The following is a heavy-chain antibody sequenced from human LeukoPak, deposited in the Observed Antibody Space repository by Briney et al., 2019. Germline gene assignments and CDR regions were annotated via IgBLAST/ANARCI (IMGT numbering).Heavy chain of an antibody. CDR2: TYYRSKWYN. CDR1: GDSVSSNSVA. D-gene: IGHD2/OR15-2a*01. CDR3: AREIVVGSTLWVDP. V-gene: IGHV6-1*01. Sequence: SQTLSLTCGISGDSVSSNSVAWHWIRQSPSRGLEWLGRTYYRSKWYNHYAPSVESRITINPDTAKNQLSLQLNSVTPEDTAVYYCAREIVVGSTLWVDPWGQGTLVPVSS. J-gene: IGHJ5*02.